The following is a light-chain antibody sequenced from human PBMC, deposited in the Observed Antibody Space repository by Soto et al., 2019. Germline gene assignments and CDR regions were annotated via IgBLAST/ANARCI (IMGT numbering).Light chain of an antibody. V-gene: IGLV2-14*03. J-gene: IGLJ1*01. CDR2: DVS. CDR3: SSYTSSSSLV. CDR1: SSDVGDYNF. Sequence: QSVLTQPASVSGSPGQSITISCTGTSSDVGDYNFVSWYQQHPGKAPKLMIYDVSNRPSGVSNRFSGSKSGNTASLTISGLQAEDEADFYCSSYTSSSSLVFGTGTKVPV.